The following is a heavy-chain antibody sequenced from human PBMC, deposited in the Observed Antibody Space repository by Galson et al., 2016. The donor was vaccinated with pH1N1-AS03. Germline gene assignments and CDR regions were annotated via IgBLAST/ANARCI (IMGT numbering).Heavy chain of an antibody. D-gene: IGHD6-13*01. CDR1: GGSLTDYQ. V-gene: IGHV4-34*01. J-gene: IGHJ4*02. Sequence: LSLTCTVSGGSLTDYQWSWIRQSPGKGLEWIGEISHSGITDYNPSIKSRVSISVDTSKDQFSLNLSSMTAADAAVYYCARGNPFLGSSWYEDSWGQGTLVIVSS. CDR2: ISHSGIT. CDR3: ARGNPFLGSSWYEDS.